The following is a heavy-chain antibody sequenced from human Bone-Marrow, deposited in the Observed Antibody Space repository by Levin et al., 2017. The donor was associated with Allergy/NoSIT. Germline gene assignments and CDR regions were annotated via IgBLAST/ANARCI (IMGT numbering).Heavy chain of an antibody. J-gene: IGHJ6*02. CDR2: IIPVFGTT. V-gene: IGHV1-69*13. Sequence: VASVKVSCRASGGSFNNYGITWVRQAPGQGLEWMGGIIPVFGTTNYAQKFQGRVRITADESTSTAYMALSSLRSGDTAVYYCARGASYGDRYYYYGMDVWGHGTTVTVSS. CDR3: ARGASYGDRYYYYGMDV. CDR1: GGSFNNYG. D-gene: IGHD4-17*01.